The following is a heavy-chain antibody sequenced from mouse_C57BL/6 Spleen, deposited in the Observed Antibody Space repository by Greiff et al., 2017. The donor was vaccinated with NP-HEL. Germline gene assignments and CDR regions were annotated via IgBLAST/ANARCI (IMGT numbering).Heavy chain of an antibody. Sequence: QVHVKQPGAELVKPGASVKMSCKASGYTFTSYWITWVKQRPGQGLEWIGDIYPGSGSTNYNEKFKSKATLTVDTSSSTAYMQLSSLTSEDSAVYYCARRGGTGTYAMDYWGQGTSVTVSS. J-gene: IGHJ4*01. D-gene: IGHD4-1*01. CDR3: ARRGGTGTYAMDY. V-gene: IGHV1-55*01. CDR1: GYTFTSYW. CDR2: IYPGSGST.